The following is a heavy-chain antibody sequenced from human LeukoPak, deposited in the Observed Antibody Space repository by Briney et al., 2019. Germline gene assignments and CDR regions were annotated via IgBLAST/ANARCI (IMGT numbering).Heavy chain of an antibody. Sequence: GGSLRLSCAASGFTFSSYWMSWVRQAPGKGLEWVANIKQDGSEKYYVDSVKGRFTISRDNAKNSLYLQMNSLRAGDTAVYYCARRRRILGNIVVVPAAALGRYYFDYWGQGTLVTVSS. CDR1: GFTFSSYW. D-gene: IGHD2-2*01. J-gene: IGHJ4*02. CDR2: IKQDGSEK. CDR3: ARRRRILGNIVVVPAAALGRYYFDY. V-gene: IGHV3-7*01.